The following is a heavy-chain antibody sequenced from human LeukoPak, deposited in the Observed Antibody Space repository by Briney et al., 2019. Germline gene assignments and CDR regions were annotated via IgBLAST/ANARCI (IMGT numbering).Heavy chain of an antibody. V-gene: IGHV3-23*01. CDR3: AKGAYDYIEIGYFDS. CDR2: LIGSSGST. D-gene: IGHD5-12*01. CDR1: GFTSTNYA. J-gene: IGHJ4*02. Sequence: GGSLRLSCAASGFTSTNYAMNWVRQTPGKGLEWVSVLIGSSGSTDYADSVKGRFTISRDNSKNTVFLQMNSLRAEDTAIYYCAKGAYDYIEIGYFDSWGQGTLVTVSS.